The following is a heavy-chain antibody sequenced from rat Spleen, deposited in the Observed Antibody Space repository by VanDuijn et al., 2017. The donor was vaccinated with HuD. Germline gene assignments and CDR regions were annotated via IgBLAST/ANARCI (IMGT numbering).Heavy chain of an antibody. V-gene: IGHV5-22*01. J-gene: IGHJ4*01. CDR1: GFTFSDYY. D-gene: IGHD1-4*01. CDR2: ISYEGSST. Sequence: EVQLVESGGGLVQPGRSLKLSCAASGFTFSDYYMAWVRQAPKKGLEWVASISYEGSSTYYGDSVKGRFTISRDNAKSTLYLQMNSLRSEDTATYYCARLNTRVYVMDAWGQGASVTVSS. CDR3: ARLNTRVYVMDA.